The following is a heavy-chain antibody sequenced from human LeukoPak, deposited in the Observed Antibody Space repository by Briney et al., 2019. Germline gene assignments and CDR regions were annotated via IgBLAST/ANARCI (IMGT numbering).Heavy chain of an antibody. CDR1: GGSISSYY. CDR2: TYNSGSS. Sequence: SETLSLTCTVSGGSISSYYWSWIRQPPGKGLEWIGYTYNSGSSSYSPSFKSRVTISTDPPRNQFFPRLPSVTAADTAVYYCAGYYGSGQWDNWGQGTLVTVSS. CDR3: AGYYGSGQWDN. V-gene: IGHV4-59*12. D-gene: IGHD3-10*01. J-gene: IGHJ4*02.